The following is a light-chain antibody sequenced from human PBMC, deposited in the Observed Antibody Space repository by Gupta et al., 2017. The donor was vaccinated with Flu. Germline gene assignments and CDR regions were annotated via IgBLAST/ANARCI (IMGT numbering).Light chain of an antibody. J-gene: IGKJ1*01. CDR2: GAS. Sequence: EIVLTQSPGTLSLSPGERATLSCRASQSVSSNYLAWYQQKPGQAPRLLIYGASRRANGIPDTFSGSGSETDFTLTISRLEPEDFAVYYCQQYGSSPWTFGQGTKVEIK. V-gene: IGKV3-20*01. CDR1: QSVSSNY. CDR3: QQYGSSPWT.